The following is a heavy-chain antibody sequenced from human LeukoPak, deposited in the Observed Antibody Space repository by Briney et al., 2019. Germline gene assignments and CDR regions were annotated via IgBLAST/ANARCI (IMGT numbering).Heavy chain of an antibody. V-gene: IGHV4-39*07. CDR1: GGSISSSSYY. CDR2: IYYSGST. Sequence: KPSETLSLTCTVSGGSISSSSYYWAWIRQPPGKGLEWIGSIYYSGSTYYNPFLKSRVTISVDTSKNQFSLKLSSVTAADTAVYYCARDRPDGYNYDYWGQGTLVTVSS. CDR3: ARDRPDGYNYDY. D-gene: IGHD5-24*01. J-gene: IGHJ4*02.